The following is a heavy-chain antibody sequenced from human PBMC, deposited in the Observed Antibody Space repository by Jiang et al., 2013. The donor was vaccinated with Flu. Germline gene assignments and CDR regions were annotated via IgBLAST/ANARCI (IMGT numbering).Heavy chain of an antibody. CDR1: GFTFSDYT. V-gene: IGHV3-21*01. CDR2: ISTRTTFI. CDR3: ARSQAATYFYYGMDV. D-gene: IGHD2-15*01. J-gene: IGHJ6*02. Sequence: VQLVESGGGLVQPGGSLRVSCAASGFTFSDYTMNWVRQAPGKGLEWVSSISTRTTFIHYADSLKGRFTISRDNAKNSLYLQMNNLRAEDTAVYYCARSQAATYFYYGMDVWGQGTTVTVSS.